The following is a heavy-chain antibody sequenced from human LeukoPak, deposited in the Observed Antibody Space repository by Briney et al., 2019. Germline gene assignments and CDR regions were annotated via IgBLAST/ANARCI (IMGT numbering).Heavy chain of an antibody. V-gene: IGHV3-30*04. D-gene: IGHD2-15*01. CDR3: AKDGDIVVVVAAYYFVY. Sequence: GGSLRLSCAASGFTLSSCAMHWVRQAPGKGLEWVAVISYDGSNKYYADSVKGRFTISRDNSKNTLYLQMNSLRPGDTAVYYCAKDGDIVVVVAAYYFVYWGQGTLVTVSS. CDR1: GFTLSSCA. CDR2: ISYDGSNK. J-gene: IGHJ4*02.